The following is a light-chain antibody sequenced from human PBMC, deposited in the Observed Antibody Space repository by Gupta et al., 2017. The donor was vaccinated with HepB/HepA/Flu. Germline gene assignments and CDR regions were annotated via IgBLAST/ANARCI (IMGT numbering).Light chain of an antibody. V-gene: IGLV1-47*02. Sequence: QPVLTQPPSASGTPGQRGTIACSGSSSNIGNDNAYWYQQLPGTAPKLLIYNDNQRPSGVPARFSGSKSGTTASLAISGLRSEDEADYYCVGWDDSLSGYVFGAGTKVTVL. CDR3: VGWDDSLSGYV. J-gene: IGLJ1*01. CDR2: NDN. CDR1: SSNIGNDN.